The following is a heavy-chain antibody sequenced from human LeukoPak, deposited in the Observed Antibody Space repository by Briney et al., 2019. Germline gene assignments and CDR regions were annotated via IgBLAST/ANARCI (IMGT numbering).Heavy chain of an antibody. CDR2: FSGSGGST. CDR1: GFTFSTYA. Sequence: GGSLRLSCAASGFTFSTYAMSWVRQAPGKWLEWVSTFSGSGGSTYYADSVKGRFTISRDNAKNSLYLQMNSLRAEDTAVYYCAREPTYSSSWYTTCDFWGQGTLVTVSS. D-gene: IGHD6-13*01. CDR3: AREPTYSSSWYTTCDF. V-gene: IGHV3-23*01. J-gene: IGHJ4*02.